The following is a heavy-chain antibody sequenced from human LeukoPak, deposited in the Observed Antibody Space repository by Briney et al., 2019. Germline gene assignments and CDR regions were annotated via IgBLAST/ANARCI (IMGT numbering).Heavy chain of an antibody. D-gene: IGHD1-26*01. J-gene: IGHJ5*02. CDR2: FDPEDGET. V-gene: IGHV1-24*01. CDR1: GYTLTELS. Sequence: ASVNVSCKVSGYTLTELSKHWVRQAPGKGLEWMGGFDPEDGETIYAQKFQGRVTMTEDTSTDTAYMELSSLRSEDTAVYYCATGLSYYRVVDWFDPWGQGTLVTVSS. CDR3: ATGLSYYRVVDWFDP.